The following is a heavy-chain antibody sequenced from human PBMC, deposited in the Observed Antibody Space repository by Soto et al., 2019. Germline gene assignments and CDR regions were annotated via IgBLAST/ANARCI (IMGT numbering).Heavy chain of an antibody. J-gene: IGHJ4*02. CDR1: GYTFTGYQ. CDR3: ARVRTIVSPGN. CDR2: FNPNSGGT. D-gene: IGHD2-21*01. V-gene: IGHV1-2*02. Sequence: QVQVVQSGAEVKKPGASVKVSCKASGYTFTGYQMHWVRQAPGQGLEWMGWFNPNSGGTNYAQKFQGRVTMTGDTSISTAYMELNRLTSDDTAVYFCARVRTIVSPGNWGQGTLVSVSS.